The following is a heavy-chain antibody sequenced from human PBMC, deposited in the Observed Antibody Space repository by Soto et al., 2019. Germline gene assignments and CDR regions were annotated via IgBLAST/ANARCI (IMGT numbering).Heavy chain of an antibody. CDR3: ARVPYSSGWSLVDY. Sequence: PGGSLRLSCAASGFTFSSYWMHWVRQAPGKGLVWVSRVNSDGSSTTYADSVKGRFTISRDNAKNTLYLQMNSLRAEDTALYYFARVPYSSGWSLVDYYGQGALVPVSS. CDR1: GFTFSSYW. V-gene: IGHV3-74*01. D-gene: IGHD6-19*01. CDR2: VNSDGSST. J-gene: IGHJ4*02.